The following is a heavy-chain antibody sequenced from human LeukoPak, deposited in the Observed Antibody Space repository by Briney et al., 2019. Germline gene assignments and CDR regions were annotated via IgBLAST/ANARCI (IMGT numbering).Heavy chain of an antibody. D-gene: IGHD3-10*01. CDR1: AFTFSSYW. J-gene: IGHJ4*02. CDR2: ITEDGSEI. CDR3: ARDRGFSSFDY. Sequence: PGGSLRLSCAASAFTFSSYWMSWVRQAPGKGLEGVANITEDGSEINYVDSVKGRFTISRDNAKNSLFLQMNSLRVEDTAVYYCARDRGFSSFDYWGQGTLVTVSS. V-gene: IGHV3-7*01.